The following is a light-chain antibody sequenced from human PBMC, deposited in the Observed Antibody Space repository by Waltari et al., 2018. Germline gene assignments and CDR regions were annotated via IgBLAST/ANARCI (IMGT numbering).Light chain of an antibody. CDR3: QQSYSTSWT. Sequence: DIQMTQSPSSLSASVGDRVTITCRASQSISGYLNWYQQKPGKAPKLLMYGASSLQSGVPSRFSGSGSGTYFTLTISSLHPEDFATYYCQQSYSTSWTFGQGTKVEIK. CDR2: GAS. V-gene: IGKV1-39*01. J-gene: IGKJ1*01. CDR1: QSISGY.